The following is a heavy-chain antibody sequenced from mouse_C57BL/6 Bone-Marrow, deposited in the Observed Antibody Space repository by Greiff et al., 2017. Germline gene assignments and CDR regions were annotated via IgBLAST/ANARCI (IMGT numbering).Heavy chain of an antibody. CDR2: ISDGGSYT. Sequence: EVTVEASVGGLVKPGGSLKLSCAASGFTFSRYAMSWVRQTPEKRLAWVATISDGGSYTYYPDNVKGRFTISRDNAKNNLYLQMSHLKSEDTAMYYCARYYYGSMFAYWGQGTLVTVSA. CDR1: GFTFSRYA. D-gene: IGHD1-1*01. CDR3: ARYYYGSMFAY. V-gene: IGHV5-4*03. J-gene: IGHJ3*01.